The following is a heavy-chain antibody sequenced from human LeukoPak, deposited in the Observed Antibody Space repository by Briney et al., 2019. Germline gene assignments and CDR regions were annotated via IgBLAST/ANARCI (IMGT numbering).Heavy chain of an antibody. CDR1: GYTFTGYY. CDR2: INPNSGGT. Sequence: ASVKVSCKASGYTFTGYYMHWVRQAPGRGLEWMGRINPNSGGTNYAQKFQGRVTMTRDTSISTAYMELSRLRSDDTAVYYCARGSRYYYGSGSYLWGQGTLVTVSS. J-gene: IGHJ4*02. V-gene: IGHV1-2*06. CDR3: ARGSRYYYGSGSYL. D-gene: IGHD3-10*01.